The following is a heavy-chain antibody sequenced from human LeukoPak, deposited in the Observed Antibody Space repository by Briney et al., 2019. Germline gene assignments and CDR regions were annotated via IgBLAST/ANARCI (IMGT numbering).Heavy chain of an antibody. Sequence: ASVKVSCKASGYTFSGFYIHWVRQAPGQGLEWMGWINPNSGVTNYAQKFQGRVTMTTDTSTSTAYMELRSLRSDDTAVYYCAKEGFYYQDSSGYSGPWGQGTLVTVSS. D-gene: IGHD3-22*01. J-gene: IGHJ5*02. CDR1: GYTFSGFY. CDR3: AKEGFYYQDSSGYSGP. CDR2: INPNSGVT. V-gene: IGHV1-2*02.